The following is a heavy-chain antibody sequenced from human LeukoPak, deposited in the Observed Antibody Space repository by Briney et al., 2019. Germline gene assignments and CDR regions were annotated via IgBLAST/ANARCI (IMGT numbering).Heavy chain of an antibody. CDR3: AKARGGIAAAGDAFDI. Sequence: GGSLRLSCAASGFTFSSHTMSWVRQAPGKGLEWVSTIGGSGGGTYYADSVKGRFTISRDNSKNTLYLQMNSLRAEDTAVYYCAKARGGIAAAGDAFDIWGQGTMVTVSS. CDR1: GFTFSSHT. D-gene: IGHD6-13*01. V-gene: IGHV3-23*01. J-gene: IGHJ3*02. CDR2: IGGSGGGT.